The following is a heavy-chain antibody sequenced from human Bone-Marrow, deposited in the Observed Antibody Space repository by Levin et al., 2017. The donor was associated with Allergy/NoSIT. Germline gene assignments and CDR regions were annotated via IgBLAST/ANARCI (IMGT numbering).Heavy chain of an antibody. CDR1: GFTFSSYG. J-gene: IGHJ3*02. D-gene: IGHD1-14*01. CDR3: AKEFRTDAFDI. CDR2: ISYDGSNK. Sequence: GESLKISCAASGFTFSSYGMHWVRQAPGKGLEWVAVISYDGSNKYYADSVKGRFTISRDNSKNTLYLQMNSLRAEDTAVYYCAKEFRTDAFDIWGQGTMVTVSS. V-gene: IGHV3-30*18.